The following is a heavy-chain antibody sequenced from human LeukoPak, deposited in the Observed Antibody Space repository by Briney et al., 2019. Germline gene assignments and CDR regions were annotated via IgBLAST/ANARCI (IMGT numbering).Heavy chain of an antibody. Sequence: ASVKVSCKASGYTFTGYYMHWVRQAPGQGLEWMGWINPNSGGTNYAQKFQGRVTMTRDTSISTAYMELSRLRSDDTAVYYCARDRRPDPISSGEGYWGQGALVTVSS. CDR2: INPNSGGT. CDR3: ARDRRPDPISSGEGY. D-gene: IGHD6-25*01. CDR1: GYTFTGYY. V-gene: IGHV1-2*02. J-gene: IGHJ4*02.